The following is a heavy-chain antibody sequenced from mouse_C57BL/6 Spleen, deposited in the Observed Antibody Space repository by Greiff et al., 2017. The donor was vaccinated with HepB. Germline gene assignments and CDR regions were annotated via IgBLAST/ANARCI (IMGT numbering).Heavy chain of an antibody. Sequence: QVQLQQPGAELVRPGSSVKLSCKASGYTFTSYWMHWVKQSPRQGLEWIGNIDPSDSETHYNQKFKDKATLTVDKSSSTAYMQLSSLTSEDSAVYYCAREGGMVTTGWYFDVWGTGTTVTVSS. CDR2: IDPSDSET. D-gene: IGHD2-2*01. CDR1: GYTFTSYW. V-gene: IGHV1-52*01. J-gene: IGHJ1*03. CDR3: AREGGMVTTGWYFDV.